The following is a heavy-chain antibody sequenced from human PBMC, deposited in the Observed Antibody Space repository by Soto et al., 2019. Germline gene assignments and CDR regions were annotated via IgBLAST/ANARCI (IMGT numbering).Heavy chain of an antibody. Sequence: QVQLQESGPGLVKPSETLSLTCSVSGASASNYYWSWIRQSPGKGLEWTGYMYDSGSTDYNPSLMRRVTIAVDMSPNQLSLRLSSVTAADTAVYYCARNYAPPNSYSYHYYMDVWGKGTTVTVSS. J-gene: IGHJ6*03. CDR1: GASASNYY. V-gene: IGHV4-59*08. CDR3: ARNYAPPNSYSYHYYMDV. D-gene: IGHD2-2*01. CDR2: MYDSGST.